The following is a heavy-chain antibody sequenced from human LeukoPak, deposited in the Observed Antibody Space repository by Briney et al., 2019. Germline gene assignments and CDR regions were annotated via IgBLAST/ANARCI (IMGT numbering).Heavy chain of an antibody. Sequence: PAGSLCLSCAASGFTVSNNYLSWVRQAPGQGLEWVIVIYSGGSTYSPNSLKGRFTISRDNSKNTLYLRMNRATAADTAVYYCARDLYLYGDYVDYWGQGTPVTVSS. J-gene: IGHJ4*02. V-gene: IGHV3-53*01. CDR1: GFTVSNNY. D-gene: IGHD2-2*02. CDR2: IYSGGST. CDR3: ARDLYLYGDYVDY.